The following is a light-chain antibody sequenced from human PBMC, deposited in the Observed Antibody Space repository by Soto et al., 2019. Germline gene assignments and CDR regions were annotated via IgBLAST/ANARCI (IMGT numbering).Light chain of an antibody. CDR2: GAS. CDR1: QSVRSY. CDR3: HQYDHWPQT. Sequence: ETGLTQSPATLSVSPGERATLSCGASQSVRSYLAWYQQKPGQAPRLLIHGASTRAPGIPARFSGSGSGTDFTLTISSLQSEDFAVYYCHQYDHWPQTFGQGTKVDI. V-gene: IGKV3-15*01. J-gene: IGKJ1*01.